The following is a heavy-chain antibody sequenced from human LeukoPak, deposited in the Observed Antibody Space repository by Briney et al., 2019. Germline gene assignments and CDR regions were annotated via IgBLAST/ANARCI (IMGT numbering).Heavy chain of an antibody. CDR2: ISSSSTII. J-gene: IGHJ5*02. V-gene: IGHV3-48*01. CDR3: AKVPRQHDNWFDP. CDR1: GGTFSSYA. Sequence: SCKASGGTFSSYAISWVRQAPGKGLEWISYISSSSTIIHYADSVKGRFTISRDDAKNSLYLQMNSLRAEDTAIYYCAKVPRQHDNWFDPWGQGTLVTVSS. D-gene: IGHD3-9*01.